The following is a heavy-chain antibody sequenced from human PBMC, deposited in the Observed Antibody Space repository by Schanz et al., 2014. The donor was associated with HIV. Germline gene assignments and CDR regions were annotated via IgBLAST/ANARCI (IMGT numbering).Heavy chain of an antibody. Sequence: QVLESGGGLVQTGGSLRLSCVASGFTFSDFSMNWVRRAPGKGLEWISAVRHDGGATYYADSVKGRFTISRDKSKNTLYLQMNSLRVEDTAVYYCAKMARSVAANTNFDYWGQGTLVTVSS. J-gene: IGHJ4*02. V-gene: IGHV3-23*01. CDR3: AKMARSVAANTNFDY. CDR1: GFTFSDFS. CDR2: VRHDGGAT. D-gene: IGHD6-19*01.